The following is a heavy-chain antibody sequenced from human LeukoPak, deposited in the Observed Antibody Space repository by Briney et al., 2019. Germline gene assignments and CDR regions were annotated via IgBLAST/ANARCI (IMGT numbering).Heavy chain of an antibody. D-gene: IGHD6-19*01. CDR2: IIPIFGTA. Sequence: GASVNVSCKASGGTFSSYAISWVRQAPGQGLEWMGGIIPIFGTANYAQKFQGRVTITADEPTSTAYMELSSLRSEDTAVYYCARDLASSGWTYYFDYWGQGTLVTVSS. J-gene: IGHJ4*02. CDR1: GGTFSSYA. V-gene: IGHV1-69*01. CDR3: ARDLASSGWTYYFDY.